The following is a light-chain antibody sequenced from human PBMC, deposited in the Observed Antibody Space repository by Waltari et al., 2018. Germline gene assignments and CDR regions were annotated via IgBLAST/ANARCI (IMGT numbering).Light chain of an antibody. CDR2: DVS. CDR1: QSVSSL. Sequence: EIVLTQSPAALSLSPGERATLSCRPSQSVSSLLVWYQQKPGQAPRLLIYDVSNRATDIPARFSGSGSGTDFTVTISSLAPEDFAVYYCQQRSNWPITFGQGTRLEIK. V-gene: IGKV3-11*01. CDR3: QQRSNWPIT. J-gene: IGKJ5*01.